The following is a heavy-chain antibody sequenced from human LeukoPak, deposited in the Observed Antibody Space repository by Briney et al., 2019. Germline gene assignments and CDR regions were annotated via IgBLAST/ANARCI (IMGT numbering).Heavy chain of an antibody. CDR3: ARNMGRGYSSSWYGGHAFDI. Sequence: SETLSLTCTVSGGSISSSSYYWGWIRQPPGKGLEWIGSIYYSGSTYYNPSLKSRVTISVDTSKNQFSLKLSSVTAADTAVYYCARNMGRGYSSSWYGGHAFDIWGQGTMVTVSS. J-gene: IGHJ3*02. CDR1: GGSISSSSYY. D-gene: IGHD6-13*01. CDR2: IYYSGST. V-gene: IGHV4-39*07.